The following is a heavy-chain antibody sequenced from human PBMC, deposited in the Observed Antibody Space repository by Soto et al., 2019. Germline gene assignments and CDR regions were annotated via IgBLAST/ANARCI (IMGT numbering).Heavy chain of an antibody. CDR2: VSANGGTT. V-gene: IGHV3-23*01. Sequence: GGSLRLSCAASGFTFSSFAMSWVRQAPGKGLEWVSTVSANGGTTYYAESVKGRFTMSRDNSKNALLLQMNSLRAEDTAVYYCAKVLSASGVDYWGQGTLVTVSS. CDR1: GFTFSSFA. CDR3: AKVLSASGVDY. D-gene: IGHD3-10*01. J-gene: IGHJ4*02.